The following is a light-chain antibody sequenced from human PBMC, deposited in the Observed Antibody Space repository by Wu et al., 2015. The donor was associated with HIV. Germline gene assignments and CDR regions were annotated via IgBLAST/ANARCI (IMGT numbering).Light chain of an antibody. CDR2: DAS. Sequence: EIVLTQSPATLALSPGERATLSCRASQSITISLAWYQQTPGQAPRLLIYDASNRATGIPARFSGSGSGTDFTLTISSLEPEDFAIYYCQQRRSWPVTFGGDERGD. J-gene: IGKJ4*01. CDR1: QSITIS. V-gene: IGKV3-11*01. CDR3: QQRRSWPVT.